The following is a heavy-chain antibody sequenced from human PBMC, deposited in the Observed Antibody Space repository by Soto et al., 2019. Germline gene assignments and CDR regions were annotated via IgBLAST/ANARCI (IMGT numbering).Heavy chain of an antibody. V-gene: IGHV3-33*01. J-gene: IGHJ6*02. CDR1: GFTFSSYG. CDR2: IWYDGSNK. CDR3: ARDTYYGSGSYYPATYYYYYYGVDV. Sequence: GGSLRLSCAASGFTFSSYGMHWVRQAPGKGLEWVAVIWYDGSNKYYADSVKGRFTISRDNSKNTLYLQMNSLRAEDTAVYYCARDTYYGSGSYYPATYYYYYYGVDVWGQGTTVTVSS. D-gene: IGHD3-10*01.